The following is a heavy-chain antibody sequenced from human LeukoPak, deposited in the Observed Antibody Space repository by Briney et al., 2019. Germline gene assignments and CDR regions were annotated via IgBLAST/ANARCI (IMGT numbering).Heavy chain of an antibody. CDR3: AKDPGYTSGVDY. CDR2: ISYDGNNN. Sequence: PGGSLRLSCAASGFTFSTHGMHWVRQAPGKGLEWVAVISYDGNNNYYADSVKGRFTISRDNSKNTLYLQMNSLRAEDTAVYYCAKDPGYTSGVDYWGQGTLVTVSS. V-gene: IGHV3-30*18. CDR1: GFTFSTHG. J-gene: IGHJ4*02. D-gene: IGHD6-19*01.